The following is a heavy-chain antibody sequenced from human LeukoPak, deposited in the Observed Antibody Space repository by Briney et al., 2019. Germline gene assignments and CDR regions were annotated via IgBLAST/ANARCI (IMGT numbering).Heavy chain of an antibody. CDR2: IYYSGST. CDR3: ARGPYDFWSGPPYYYYGMDV. J-gene: IGHJ6*02. D-gene: IGHD3-3*01. CDR1: GGSISSYH. V-gene: IGHV4-59*01. Sequence: SETLSLTCTVSGGSISSYHWSWIRQPPGKGLEWIGYIYYSGSTNYNPSLKSRVTISVDTSKNQFSLKLSSVTAADTAVYYCARGPYDFWSGPPYYYYGMDVWGQGTTVTVSS.